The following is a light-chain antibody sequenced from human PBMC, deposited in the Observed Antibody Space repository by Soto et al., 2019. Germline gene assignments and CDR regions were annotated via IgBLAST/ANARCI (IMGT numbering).Light chain of an antibody. CDR2: EVG. CDR1: SSDVGAFNY. CDR3: CSYARGSIYV. J-gene: IGLJ1*01. V-gene: IGLV2-14*01. Sequence: QSALTQPASVSGSPGQSITISCTGTSSDVGAFNYVSWYLQYPGKAPKLRIYEVGNRPSGVSNRFSGSKSGNTASLTISWLQAEDEADYSCCSYARGSIYVCGPGTQLTVL.